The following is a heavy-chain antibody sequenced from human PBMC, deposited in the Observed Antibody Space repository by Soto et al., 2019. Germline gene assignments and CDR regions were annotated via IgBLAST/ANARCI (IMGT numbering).Heavy chain of an antibody. D-gene: IGHD6-13*01. CDR3: AKDPYSSLTYFDY. V-gene: IGHV3-23*01. Sequence: EVQLLESGGGLVQPGGSLRLSCAASGFTFSSYAMSWVRQAQGKGLEWVSAISGSGGSTYYADSVKGRFTISRDNSKNTLYLQMNSLRAEDTAVYYCAKDPYSSLTYFDYWGQGTLVTVSS. CDR1: GFTFSSYA. CDR2: ISGSGGST. J-gene: IGHJ4*02.